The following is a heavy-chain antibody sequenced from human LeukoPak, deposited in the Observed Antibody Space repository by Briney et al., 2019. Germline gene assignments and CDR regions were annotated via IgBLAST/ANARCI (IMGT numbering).Heavy chain of an antibody. J-gene: IGHJ4*02. Sequence: SETLSLTCTVSGGSISSSSYYWGWIRQPPGEGLEWIGSIYYSGSTYYNPSLKSRVTISVDTSKNQFSLKLSSVTAADTAVYYCARAALGATEFYFDYWGQGTLVTVSS. CDR2: IYYSGST. CDR1: GGSISSSSYY. D-gene: IGHD1-26*01. CDR3: ARAALGATEFYFDY. V-gene: IGHV4-39*07.